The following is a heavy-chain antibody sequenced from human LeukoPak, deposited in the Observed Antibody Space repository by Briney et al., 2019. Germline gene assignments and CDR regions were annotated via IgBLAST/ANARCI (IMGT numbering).Heavy chain of an antibody. CDR1: GFTFSSYE. V-gene: IGHV4-34*01. CDR2: INHSGST. J-gene: IGHJ5*02. Sequence: LRLSCAASGFTFSSYEMNWIRQPPGKGLEWIGEINHSGSTNYNPSLKSRVTISVDTSKNQFSLKLSSVTAADTAVYYCASLYSSSWYWFDPWGQGTLVTVSS. D-gene: IGHD6-13*01. CDR3: ASLYSSSWYWFDP.